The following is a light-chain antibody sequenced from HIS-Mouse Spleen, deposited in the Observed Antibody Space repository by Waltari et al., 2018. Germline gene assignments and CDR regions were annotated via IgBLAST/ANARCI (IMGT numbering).Light chain of an antibody. Sequence: SYELTQPPSVSVSPGQTARITCSGDALPKQYAYWYQQKPGQAPVLVIYKDSERPSGIPGRFSGSSSGTTVTLTIIGVQAEDEADYYCQSADSSGTYVVFGGGTKLTVL. CDR3: QSADSSGTYVV. J-gene: IGLJ2*01. CDR1: ALPKQY. V-gene: IGLV3-25*03. CDR2: KDS.